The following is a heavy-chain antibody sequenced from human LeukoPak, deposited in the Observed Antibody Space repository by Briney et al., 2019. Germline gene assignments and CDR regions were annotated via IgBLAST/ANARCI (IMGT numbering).Heavy chain of an antibody. CDR1: GGSITSRSYY. CDR2: IYYSGRT. V-gene: IGHV4-39*07. CDR3: ARRGYSNYVPRGWFDP. Sequence: SETLSLTCTVSGGSITSRSYYWGWIRQPPGKGLEWIGSIYYSGRTYYNPSLKSRVTMSVDTSKNRFSLKVTYVTAADTAVYYCARRGYSNYVPRGWFDPWGQGTLVTVSS. D-gene: IGHD4-11*01. J-gene: IGHJ5*02.